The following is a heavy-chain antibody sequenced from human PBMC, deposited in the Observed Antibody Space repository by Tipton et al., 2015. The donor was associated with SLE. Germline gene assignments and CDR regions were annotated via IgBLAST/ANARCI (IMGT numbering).Heavy chain of an antibody. CDR3: ARGPNFDY. CDR1: GGSISKYY. Sequence: TLSLTCTVSGGSISKYYWSWIRQPPGKGLEWIGYVYNSGSTNYNPSLKSRVTISVDTSKKQFSLKLSSVTAADTAVYYCARGPNFDYWGQGTLVTVSS. V-gene: IGHV4-59*12. J-gene: IGHJ4*02. CDR2: VYNSGST.